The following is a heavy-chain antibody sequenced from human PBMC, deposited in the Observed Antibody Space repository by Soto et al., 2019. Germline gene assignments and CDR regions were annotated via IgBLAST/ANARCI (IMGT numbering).Heavy chain of an antibody. V-gene: IGHV4-31*03. CDR2: IYYSGTT. J-gene: IGHJ6*02. Sequence: QVQLQESGPGLVKPSQTLSLTCTVSGGSISSGGYYWNWIRQHPGKGLEWIGYIYYSGTTYYNPSLKSRVTISVDTSKNQYYLKLSSVTAADTAVYYCAASCVGGGVFNYYGMDVWGQGTTVTVSS. D-gene: IGHD2-8*02. CDR1: GGSISSGGYY. CDR3: AASCVGGGVFNYYGMDV.